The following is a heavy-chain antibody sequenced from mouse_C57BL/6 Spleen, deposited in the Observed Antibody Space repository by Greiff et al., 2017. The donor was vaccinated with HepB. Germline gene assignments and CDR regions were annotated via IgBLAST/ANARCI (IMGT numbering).Heavy chain of an antibody. CDR2: IDPSDSYT. V-gene: IGHV1-69*01. Sequence: QVQLQQPGAELVMPGASVKLSCKASGYTFTSYWMHWVKQRPGQGLEWIGEIDPSDSYTNYNQKFKGKSTLTVDKSSSTAYMQLSSLTSEDSAVYYYERLIGGRNYFDYWGQGTTLTVSS. J-gene: IGHJ2*01. D-gene: IGHD1-3*01. CDR1: GYTFTSYW. CDR3: ERLIGGRNYFDY.